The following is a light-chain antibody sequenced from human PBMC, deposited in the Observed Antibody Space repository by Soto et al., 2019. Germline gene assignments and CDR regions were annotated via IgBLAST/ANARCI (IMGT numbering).Light chain of an antibody. V-gene: IGKV3-20*01. CDR2: SAS. J-gene: IGKJ1*01. Sequence: DTVLTQSPGTLSLTTEERATLSCMASQSISGTYVAWYQQKPGQAPRLLISSASARATGIPDRFSGSGSGTDFSLIIGRLEPEDFAVYICQQYGASPRTFGQGTKVDIK. CDR1: QSISGTY. CDR3: QQYGASPRT.